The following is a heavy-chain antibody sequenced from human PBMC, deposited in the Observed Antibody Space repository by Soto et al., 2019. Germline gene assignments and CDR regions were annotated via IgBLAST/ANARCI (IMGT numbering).Heavy chain of an antibody. CDR3: VRIKRGYSYGSIIDF. CDR2: VFYSGST. Sequence: PSETLSLTCTVSGGSIRDYYWSWIRQPPGKGLEWIGYVFYSGSTNYNPSLKSRVTISVDTPKNIFSLKLRSVTAADTAVYYCVRIKRGYSYGSIIDFWGQGARVTVSS. CDR1: GGSIRDYY. J-gene: IGHJ4*02. V-gene: IGHV4-59*01. D-gene: IGHD5-12*01.